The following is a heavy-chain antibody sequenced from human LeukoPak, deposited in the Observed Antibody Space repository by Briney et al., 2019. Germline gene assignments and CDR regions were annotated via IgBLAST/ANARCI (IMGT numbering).Heavy chain of an antibody. CDR1: GFTFSSYG. CDR2: ISGGSGTT. Sequence: GGSLRLSCAASGFTFSSYGITWVRQAPGKGLEWVSGISGGSGTTHYAASVKGRFTISGDNSKNTLYLQMNSLRAEDTAVYYCARWNGYGDYWGQGTLVTVSS. V-gene: IGHV3-23*01. J-gene: IGHJ4*02. D-gene: IGHD5-12*01. CDR3: ARWNGYGDY.